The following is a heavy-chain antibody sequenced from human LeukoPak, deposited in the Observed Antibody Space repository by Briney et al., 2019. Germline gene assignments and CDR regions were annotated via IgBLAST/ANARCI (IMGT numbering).Heavy chain of an antibody. Sequence: SETLSLTCAVSGASVGGNHWSWIRQSPEKGLEWIGNIFHDGVTDYNPSFKSRVTMLPDTSKNQFSLRLTSVTAADTAVYYCAREGAIYMTTEAGHFDYWGQGTLVTVSS. CDR3: AREGAIYMTTEAGHFDY. CDR2: IFHDGVT. V-gene: IGHV4-59*02. D-gene: IGHD4-17*01. J-gene: IGHJ4*02. CDR1: GASVGGNH.